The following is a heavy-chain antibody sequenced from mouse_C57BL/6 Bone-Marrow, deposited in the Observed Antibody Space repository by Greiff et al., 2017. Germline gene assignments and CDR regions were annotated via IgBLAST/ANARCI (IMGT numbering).Heavy chain of an antibody. CDR2: IWWDDDK. D-gene: IGHD1-1*01. CDR1: GFSLSTFGMG. J-gene: IGHJ1*03. CDR3: ARRGGLYGRWYFDV. V-gene: IGHV8-8*01. Sequence: QVTLKESGPGILQPSQTLSLTCSFSGFSLSTFGMGVGWIRQPSGKGLEWLAHIWWDDDKYYNPAVKSRLTISKDTSKNQVFLKLANVDTADTATYYCARRGGLYGRWYFDVWGTGTTVTVSS.